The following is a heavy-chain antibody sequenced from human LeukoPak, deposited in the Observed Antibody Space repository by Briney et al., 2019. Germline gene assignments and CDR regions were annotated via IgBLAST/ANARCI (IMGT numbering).Heavy chain of an antibody. CDR2: INPSSGGT. D-gene: IGHD2-2*01. CDR3: ARSSIVVVPAAIPYFDL. V-gene: IGHV1-2*02. CDR1: GYTFTGYY. Sequence: ASVKVSCKASGYTFTGYYMHWVRQAPGQGLEWMGWINPSSGGTNYAQKLQGRVTMTTDTSTSTAYMELRSLRSDDTAVYYCARSSIVVVPAAIPYFDLWGRGTLVTVSS. J-gene: IGHJ2*01.